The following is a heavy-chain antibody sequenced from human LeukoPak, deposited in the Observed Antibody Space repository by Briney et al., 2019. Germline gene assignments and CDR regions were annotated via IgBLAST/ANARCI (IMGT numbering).Heavy chain of an antibody. CDR2: ISAYNGNT. CDR3: ARDHGDTVTTTFGYLDY. CDR1: GYTFTSYG. D-gene: IGHD4-11*01. J-gene: IGHJ4*02. V-gene: IGHV1-18*01. Sequence: ASVKVSCKASGYTFTSYGISWVRQAPGQGLEWMGWISAYNGNTNYAQKLQGRVTMTTDTSTSTAYMELRSLRSDDTAVYYCARDHGDTVTTTFGYLDYWGQGTLVTVSS.